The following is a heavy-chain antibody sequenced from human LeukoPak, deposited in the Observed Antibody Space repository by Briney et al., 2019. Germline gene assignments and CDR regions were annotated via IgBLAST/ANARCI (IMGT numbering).Heavy chain of an antibody. D-gene: IGHD1-26*01. V-gene: IGHV4-30-4*08. J-gene: IGHJ4*02. CDR2: IYYTAGS. Sequence: SETLSLTCTVSGGSVTADNYFWSWTRQPPGEGLEWIGYIYYTAGSYYNPSLKSRVTMSIDASTNQFSLKLNSVTAADTAVYHCGRGLRYSESYVVEYWGLGTLVTVST. CDR3: GRGLRYSESYVVEY. CDR1: GGSVTADNYF.